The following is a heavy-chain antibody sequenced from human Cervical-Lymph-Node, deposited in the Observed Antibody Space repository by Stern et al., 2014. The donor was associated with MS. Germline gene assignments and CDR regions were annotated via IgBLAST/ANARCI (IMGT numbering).Heavy chain of an antibody. D-gene: IGHD1-26*01. CDR1: GGSISSGSYY. J-gene: IGHJ6*02. CDR2: IYTSGST. CDR3: ARGGRPYYGMDV. Sequence: QLQLQESGPGLVKPSQTLSLTCTVSGGSISSGSYYWSWIRQPAGKGLEWIGRIYTSGSTNYNPSLKSRVTISVDTSKNQFSRKRSSVTAADTAVYYCARGGRPYYGMDVWGQGTTVTVSS. V-gene: IGHV4-61*02.